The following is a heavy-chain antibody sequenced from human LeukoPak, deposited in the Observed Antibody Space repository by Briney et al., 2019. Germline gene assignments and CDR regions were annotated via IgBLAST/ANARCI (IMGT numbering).Heavy chain of an antibody. J-gene: IGHJ4*02. V-gene: IGHV3-64*02. CDR3: ARDFNWGYDY. CDR2: ISSDGGIT. CDR1: GFTFSSYK. Sequence: GGSLRLSCAASGFTFSSYKMHWVRQAPGKGLEYVSAISSDGGITFYADSAKGRFTISRDNSKNTLYLQMGSLRAEDMAVYYCARDFNWGYDYWGQGTLVTVSS. D-gene: IGHD7-27*01.